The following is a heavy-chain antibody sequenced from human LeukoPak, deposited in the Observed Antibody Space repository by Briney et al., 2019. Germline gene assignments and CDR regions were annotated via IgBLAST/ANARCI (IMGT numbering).Heavy chain of an antibody. CDR2: ISSSSSYI. J-gene: IGHJ4*02. CDR3: AKDYLAYCGGDCYSSLGY. D-gene: IGHD2-21*02. V-gene: IGHV3-21*04. Sequence: GGSLRLSCAASGFTFSSYSMNWVRQAPGKGLEWVSSISSSSSYIYYADSVKGRFTISRDNAKNSLYLQMNSLRAEDTAVYYCAKDYLAYCGGDCYSSLGYWGQGTLVTVSS. CDR1: GFTFSSYS.